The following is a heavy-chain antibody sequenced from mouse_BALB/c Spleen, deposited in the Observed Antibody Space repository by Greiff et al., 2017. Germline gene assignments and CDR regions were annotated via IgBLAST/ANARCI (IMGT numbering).Heavy chain of an antibody. Sequence: VQVVESGPGLVQPSQSLSITCTVSGFSLTSYGVHWVRQSPGKGLEWLGVIWSGGSTDYNAAFISRLSISKDNSKSQVFFKMNSLQANDTAIYYCARNEYDGAMDYWGQGTSVTVSS. V-gene: IGHV2-2*02. CDR2: IWSGGST. D-gene: IGHD2-4*01. J-gene: IGHJ4*01. CDR1: GFSLTSYG. CDR3: ARNEYDGAMDY.